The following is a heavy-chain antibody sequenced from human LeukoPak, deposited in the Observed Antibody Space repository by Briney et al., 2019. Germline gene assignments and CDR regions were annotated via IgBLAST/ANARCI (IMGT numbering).Heavy chain of an antibody. V-gene: IGHV3-11*06. CDR2: ISSSSRYT. Sequence: GGSLRLSCAVSGFTFSDYYMSWIRQAPGKGLEWVSYISSSSRYTNYADSVKGRFTISRDNAKNSLYLQMNSLRAEDTAVYYCARGGIRGYRIDYWGQGTLVTVSS. CDR3: ARGGIRGYRIDY. CDR1: GFTFSDYY. J-gene: IGHJ4*02. D-gene: IGHD2-15*01.